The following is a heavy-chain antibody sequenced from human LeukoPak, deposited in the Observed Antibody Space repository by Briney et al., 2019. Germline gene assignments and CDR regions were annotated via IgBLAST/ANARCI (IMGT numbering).Heavy chain of an antibody. D-gene: IGHD2-2*01. Sequence: SVKVSCRASGGTFSSNAISWVRQAPGQGLEWMGGIIPLFGTTNYAQKFQGRVTISADESTRTAYMELNSLRSEDTAVYYCARVVVVVPIGGLGWSDPWGQGTLVTVSS. CDR2: IIPLFGTT. J-gene: IGHJ5*02. CDR3: ARVVVVVPIGGLGWSDP. CDR1: GGTFSSNA. V-gene: IGHV1-69*13.